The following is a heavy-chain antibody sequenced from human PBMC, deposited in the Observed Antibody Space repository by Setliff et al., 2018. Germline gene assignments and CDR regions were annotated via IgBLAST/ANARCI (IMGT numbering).Heavy chain of an antibody. Sequence: KTSETLSLTCTVSGDSISSGYYYWTWIRQSAGKGLEWIGHFYTSGNTNYNPSLKSRVTISVDTSKNQFSLKLSPVTAADTATYYCARGGPTLTISRVLVVSSFDPWGQGSRVTVS. V-gene: IGHV4-61*09. CDR2: FYTSGNT. D-gene: IGHD3-3*01. J-gene: IGHJ5*02. CDR1: GDSISSGYYY. CDR3: ARGGPTLTISRVLVVSSFDP.